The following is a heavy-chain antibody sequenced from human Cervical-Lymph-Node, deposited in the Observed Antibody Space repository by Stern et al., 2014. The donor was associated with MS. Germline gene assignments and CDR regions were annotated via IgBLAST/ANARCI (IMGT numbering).Heavy chain of an antibody. V-gene: IGHV3-48*02. CDR1: GFTFSSYT. CDR2: ISSSSSTT. Sequence: VQLVESGGGLVQPGGSLRLSCAASGFTFSSYTMNWVRQAPGKGLEWVSYISSSSSTTYYADSVKGRFTISRDNAKNSLYLQMDSLRDEDTAVYYCARDCSGGSCYSFDCWGQGTLVTVSS. D-gene: IGHD2-15*01. CDR3: ARDCSGGSCYSFDC. J-gene: IGHJ4*02.